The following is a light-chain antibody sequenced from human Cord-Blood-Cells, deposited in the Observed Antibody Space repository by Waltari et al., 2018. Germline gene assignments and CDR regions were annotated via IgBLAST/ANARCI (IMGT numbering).Light chain of an antibody. Sequence: IVLTQSPGTLSLSPGESATLSCRASQSVSSSYLVWYQQKPGQAPRLLIYGASSSATGIPDRFSGSGSGTDFTLTIGRLEPEDFAVYYCQQYGSSPLTFGGGTKVEIK. CDR2: GAS. J-gene: IGKJ4*01. V-gene: IGKV3-20*01. CDR3: QQYGSSPLT. CDR1: QSVSSSY.